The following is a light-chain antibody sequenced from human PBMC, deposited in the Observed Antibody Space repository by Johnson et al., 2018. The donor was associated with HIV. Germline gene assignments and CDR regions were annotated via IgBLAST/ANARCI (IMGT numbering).Light chain of an antibody. J-gene: IGLJ1*01. CDR2: DNN. CDR1: SSNIGNNY. Sequence: QSVLTQPPSVSAAPGQKVTISCSGSSSNIGNNYVSWYQHLPGTAPKLLIYDNNKRPSGIPDRFSGSKYGTSATLDITGLQTGDEAEYYCGTWDGSLSLYVFGTGTKVTVL. CDR3: GTWDGSLSLYV. V-gene: IGLV1-51*01.